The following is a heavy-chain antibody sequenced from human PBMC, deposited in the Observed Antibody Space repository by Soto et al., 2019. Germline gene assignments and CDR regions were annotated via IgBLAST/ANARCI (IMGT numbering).Heavy chain of an antibody. D-gene: IGHD3-22*01. CDR1: GFTFSDYY. J-gene: IGHJ5*02. Sequence: PGGSLRLSCAASGFTFSDYYMSWIRQAPGKGLEWVSYISSSSSYTNYADSVKGRFTISRDNAKNSLYLQMNSLRAEDTAVYYCARDLSPYYYDSSGYYPTRFDPWGQGTLVTVSS. CDR2: ISSSSSYT. CDR3: ARDLSPYYYDSSGYYPTRFDP. V-gene: IGHV3-11*06.